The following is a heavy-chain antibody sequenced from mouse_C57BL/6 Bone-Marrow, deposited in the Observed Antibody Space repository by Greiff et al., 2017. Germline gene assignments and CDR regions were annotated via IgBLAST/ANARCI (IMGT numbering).Heavy chain of an antibody. CDR2: INPGSGGT. D-gene: IGHD1-1*01. Sequence: QVQLKESGAELVRPGTSVKVSCKASGYAFTNYLIEWVKQRPGQGLEWIGVINPGSGGTNYNEKFKGKATLTADKSSSTAYMQRSSLTSEDSAVYFCARSHYYYGSSHWYFDVWGTGTTVTVSS. CDR1: GYAFTNYL. J-gene: IGHJ1*03. CDR3: ARSHYYYGSSHWYFDV. V-gene: IGHV1-54*01.